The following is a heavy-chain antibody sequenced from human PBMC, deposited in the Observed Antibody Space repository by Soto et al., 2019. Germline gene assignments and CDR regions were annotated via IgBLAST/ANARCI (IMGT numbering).Heavy chain of an antibody. CDR1: GYTFTSYD. V-gene: IGHV1-8*01. CDR2: MNPNSGNT. CDR3: ARIEAGSGWTRGYYYYGMDV. D-gene: IGHD6-19*01. Sequence: QVQLVQSGAEVKKPGASVKVSCKASGYTFTSYDINWVRQATGQGLEWMGWMNPNSGNTGYAQKFQGRVTMTRNTSISTAYMELSSLRSEDTAVYYCARIEAGSGWTRGYYYYGMDVWGQGTTVTVSS. J-gene: IGHJ6*02.